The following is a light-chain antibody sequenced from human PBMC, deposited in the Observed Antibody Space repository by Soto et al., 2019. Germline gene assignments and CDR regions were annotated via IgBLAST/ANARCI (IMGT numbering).Light chain of an antibody. CDR3: QQYGSPGT. CDR1: QSVSSSC. CDR2: GAS. Sequence: EIVLTQSPGTLSLSPGERATLSCRASQSVSSSCLAWYQQKPGQAPRLLIYGASSRATGIPDRFSGSGSGTDFTLTISRLEPEDFAVYYCQQYGSPGTFGGGTKVEIK. V-gene: IGKV3-20*01. J-gene: IGKJ4*01.